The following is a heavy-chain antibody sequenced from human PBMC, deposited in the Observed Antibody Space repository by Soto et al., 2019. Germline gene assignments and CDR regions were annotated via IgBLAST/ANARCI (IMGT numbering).Heavy chain of an antibody. D-gene: IGHD6-19*01. CDR2: ISSSGSTI. CDR3: ARVSSSVSGSQGNWFDP. J-gene: IGHJ5*02. Sequence: YISSSGSTIYYADSVKGRFTISRDNAKNSLYLQMNSLRAEDTAVYYCARVSSSVSGSQGNWFDPWGQGTLVTVSS. V-gene: IGHV3-11*01.